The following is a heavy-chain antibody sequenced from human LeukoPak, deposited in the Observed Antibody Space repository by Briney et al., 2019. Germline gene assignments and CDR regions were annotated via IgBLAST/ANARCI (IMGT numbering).Heavy chain of an antibody. J-gene: IGHJ5*02. Sequence: ASVKVSCKASGYIFFNYGINWVRQAPGQSLEWMGWISPNNGNTDFAQNFQDRVTMTTDASTSTVYMELRSLRSDDTAMYYCARGLPIPSRGWYPFDPWGQGTLVTVSS. CDR2: ISPNNGNT. CDR1: GYIFFNYG. V-gene: IGHV1-18*01. D-gene: IGHD6-19*01. CDR3: ARGLPIPSRGWYPFDP.